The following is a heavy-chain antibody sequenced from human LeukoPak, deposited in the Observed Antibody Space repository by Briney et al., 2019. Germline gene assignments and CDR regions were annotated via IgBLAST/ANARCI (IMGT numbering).Heavy chain of an antibody. D-gene: IGHD2-2*01. J-gene: IGHJ4*02. V-gene: IGHV3-7*03. CDR3: ARDYVKVVPAAMRVRGLFDY. CDR2: IKQDGSEK. Sequence: GGSLRLSCAASGFTFSSYWMSWVRQAPGKGLEWVANIKQDGSEKYYVDSVKGRFTISRDNAKNSLYLQMNSLRAEDTAVYYCARDYVKVVPAAMRVRGLFDYWGQGTLVTVSS. CDR1: GFTFSSYW.